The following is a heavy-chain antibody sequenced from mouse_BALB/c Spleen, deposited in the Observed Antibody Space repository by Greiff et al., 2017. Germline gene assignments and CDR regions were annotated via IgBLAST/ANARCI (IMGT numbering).Heavy chain of an antibody. J-gene: IGHJ4*01. CDR2: ISSGSSTI. V-gene: IGHV5-17*02. CDR3: ARGNPPMDY. Sequence: EVQLVESGGGLVQPGGSRKLSCAASGFTFSSFGMHWVRQAPEKGLEWVAYISSGSSTIYYADTVKGRFTISRDNPKNTLFLQMTSLRSEDTAMYYCARGNPPMDYWGQGTSVTVSS. CDR1: GFTFSSFG.